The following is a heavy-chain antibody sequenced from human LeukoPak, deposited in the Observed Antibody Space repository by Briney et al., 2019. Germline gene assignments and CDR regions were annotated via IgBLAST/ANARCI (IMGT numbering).Heavy chain of an antibody. V-gene: IGHV3-11*01. D-gene: IGHD4-17*01. Sequence: AGSLRLSCAASGFTFSDYYMSWIRQAPGKGLEWVSYISSSGSTIYYPDPVKGRFTISRDNAKNSLYLQMNSLRAEDTAVYYCARTYGDYAGDWYFDLWGRGTLVTVSS. J-gene: IGHJ2*01. CDR1: GFTFSDYY. CDR2: ISSSGSTI. CDR3: ARTYGDYAGDWYFDL.